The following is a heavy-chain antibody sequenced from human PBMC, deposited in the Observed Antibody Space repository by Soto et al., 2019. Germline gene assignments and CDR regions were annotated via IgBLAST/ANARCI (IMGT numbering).Heavy chain of an antibody. Sequence: QVQRKESGPGLLKPSGPLSLSCAVSGGSIKTANWGIWVRHSPGKGLEGIGGVYHTERINYNPSLQGRVSISIDTSENQFSLHLISVTAADTGVYFCARNHYHSVSESLGTVSGFDSWGQGTLVTVSS. CDR2: VYHTERI. CDR3: ARNHYHSVSESLGTVSGFDS. J-gene: IGHJ4*02. CDR1: GGSIKTANW. D-gene: IGHD3-3*01. V-gene: IGHV4-4*02.